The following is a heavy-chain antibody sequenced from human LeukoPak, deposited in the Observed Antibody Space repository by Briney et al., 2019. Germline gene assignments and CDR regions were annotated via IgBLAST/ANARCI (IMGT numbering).Heavy chain of an antibody. CDR1: GYSFTGYW. J-gene: IGHJ4*02. D-gene: IGHD4-17*01. CDR3: ARLLPIRCFDY. V-gene: IGHV5-51*01. Sequence: GESLKISCKGSGYSFTGYWIGWVRQMPGKGLAWMGIHYPGDSDTRYSPSFQGQVTISADKSISTAYLQWSSLKASDTAMYYCARLLPIRCFDYWGQGTLVTVSS. CDR2: HYPGDSDT.